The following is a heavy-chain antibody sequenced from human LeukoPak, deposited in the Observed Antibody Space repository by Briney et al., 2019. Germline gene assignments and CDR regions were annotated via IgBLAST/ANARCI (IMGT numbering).Heavy chain of an antibody. D-gene: IGHD3-3*01. V-gene: IGHV1-18*01. J-gene: IGHJ4*02. Sequence: ASVKVSCKASGYTFTSYGISWVRQAPGQGLEWMGWISTYNGNTKYAQKVQGRVTMTTDTSTSTAYMELRSLTSDDTAVYYCARDQGRSLEWLFADYWGQRTLVTVSS. CDR2: ISTYNGNT. CDR3: ARDQGRSLEWLFADY. CDR1: GYTFTSYG.